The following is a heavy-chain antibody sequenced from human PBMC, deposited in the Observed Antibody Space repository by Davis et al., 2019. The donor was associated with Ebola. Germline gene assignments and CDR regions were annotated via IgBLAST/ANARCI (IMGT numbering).Heavy chain of an antibody. Sequence: GGSLRLSCAASGFTFNTYTMTWVRQAPGKGLEWVSYISSSSSTIYYADSVKGRFTISRDNAKNSLYLQMNSLRDEDTAVYYCAREWVTLRGIVVVANWYFDLWGRGTLVTVSS. CDR2: ISSSSSTI. J-gene: IGHJ2*01. D-gene: IGHD3-22*01. V-gene: IGHV3-48*02. CDR3: AREWVTLRGIVVVANWYFDL. CDR1: GFTFNTYT.